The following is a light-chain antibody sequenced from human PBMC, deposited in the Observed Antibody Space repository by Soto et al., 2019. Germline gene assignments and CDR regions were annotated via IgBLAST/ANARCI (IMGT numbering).Light chain of an antibody. CDR3: QQSNNWPPLT. CDR2: GAS. Sequence: EIVLTQSPGTLSLSPGKRATLSCRASQSISSSYLAWYQQRPGQAPRLLIYGASSRATGVPARFSGSGSETDFSLTISSLQIEDFALYYCQQSNNWPPLTFGGGTKVDIK. J-gene: IGKJ4*01. CDR1: QSISSSY. V-gene: IGKV3-20*01.